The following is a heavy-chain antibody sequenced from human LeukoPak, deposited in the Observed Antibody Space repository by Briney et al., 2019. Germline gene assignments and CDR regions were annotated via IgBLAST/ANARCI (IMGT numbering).Heavy chain of an antibody. CDR3: ATDYLYDILTGSKY. J-gene: IGHJ4*02. CDR1: GFNLNSHE. D-gene: IGHD3-9*01. CDR2: IKSKADGGTT. Sequence: GGSLRLSCAASGFNLNSHEMNWVRQAPGKGLEWVGRIKSKADGGTTDYAAPVKGRFTISRDDSKNTLYLQMNSLKMEDSAVYYCATDYLYDILTGSKYWGQGTLVTVSS. V-gene: IGHV3-15*01.